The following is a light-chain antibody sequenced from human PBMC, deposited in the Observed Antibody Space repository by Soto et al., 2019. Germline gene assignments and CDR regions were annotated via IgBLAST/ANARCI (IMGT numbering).Light chain of an antibody. J-gene: IGLJ1*01. Sequence: QSVLTQPPSASGTPGQGVTVSCSGSSSNIGTNPVDWYQQLPGTAPKLLIFGNDQRPSGVPDRFSGSKSGTSASLAISGLQSEDESDYYCAAWDDRLNGYVFGSGPKVTVL. V-gene: IGLV1-44*01. CDR2: GND. CDR1: SSNIGTNP. CDR3: AAWDDRLNGYV.